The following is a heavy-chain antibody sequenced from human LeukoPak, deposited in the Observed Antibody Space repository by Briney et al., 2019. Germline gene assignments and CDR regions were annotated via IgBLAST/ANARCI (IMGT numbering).Heavy chain of an antibody. CDR2: INPNSGGT. J-gene: IGHJ5*02. Sequence: ASVKVSCKASGYTFTSYDINWVRQATGQGLGWMGWINPNSGGTNYAQKFQGRVTMTRDTSISTAYMELNRLRSDDTAVYYCARGQLWLFSSGPNWFDPWGQGTLVTVSS. D-gene: IGHD5-18*01. V-gene: IGHV1-2*02. CDR1: GYTFTSYD. CDR3: ARGQLWLFSSGPNWFDP.